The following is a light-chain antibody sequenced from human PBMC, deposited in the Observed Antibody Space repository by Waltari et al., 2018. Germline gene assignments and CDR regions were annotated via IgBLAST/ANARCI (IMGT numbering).Light chain of an antibody. CDR2: DVS. CDR1: SSDVGGYNY. J-gene: IGLJ2*01. CDR3: CSYAGSSTSV. V-gene: IGLV2-23*02. Sequence: QSALTQPASVSGSPGQSITISCTGTSSDVGGYNYVSWYQQHPGKAPKLMIYDVSKRPSGVSNRFSGSKSGNTASLTISGLQAEDDADYYCCSYAGSSTSVFGGGTKLTVL.